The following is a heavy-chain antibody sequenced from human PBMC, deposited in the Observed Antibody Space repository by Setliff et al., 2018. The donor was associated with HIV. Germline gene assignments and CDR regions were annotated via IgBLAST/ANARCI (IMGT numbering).Heavy chain of an antibody. Sequence: SETLSLTCTVSGGSISSGGYYWSWIRQHPGRGLEWIGYIYYSGSTYYNPSLESRVTISVDTSKNHFSLKLSSVTAADTAVYYCASGFVLRPFFRGGMDVWGQGTTVTVSS. V-gene: IGHV4-31*03. CDR2: IYYSGST. CDR1: GGSISSGGYY. D-gene: IGHD2-8*01. J-gene: IGHJ6*02. CDR3: ASGFVLRPFFRGGMDV.